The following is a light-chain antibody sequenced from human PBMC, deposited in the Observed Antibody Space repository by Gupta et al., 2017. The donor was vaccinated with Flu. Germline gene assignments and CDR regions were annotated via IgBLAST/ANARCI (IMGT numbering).Light chain of an antibody. CDR1: QSISSY. J-gene: IGKJ5*01. V-gene: IGKV1-39*01. CDR2: AAS. Sequence: QMTQSPSSLSASVGDRVIITCRASQSISSYLNWYQQKPGKAPKFLIYAASSFQSGVPSRFSGSGSGTDFTLTISSLQPEDFATYYCQQSYSTPPTFGQGTRLEIK. CDR3: QQSYSTPPT.